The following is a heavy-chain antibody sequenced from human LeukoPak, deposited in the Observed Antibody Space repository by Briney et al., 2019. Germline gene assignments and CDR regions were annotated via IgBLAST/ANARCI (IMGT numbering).Heavy chain of an antibody. D-gene: IGHD2-2*01. J-gene: IGHJ5*02. Sequence: SVKVSCKASGGTFSSYTISWVRQATGQGLEWMGRIIPSLGIANYAQKFQGRVTTTRDTSISTAYMELSRLRSDDTAVYYCARGLYCSSTSCYYWFDPWGQGTLVTVSS. CDR3: ARGLYCSSTSCYYWFDP. CDR2: IIPSLGIA. CDR1: GGTFSSYT. V-gene: IGHV1-69*02.